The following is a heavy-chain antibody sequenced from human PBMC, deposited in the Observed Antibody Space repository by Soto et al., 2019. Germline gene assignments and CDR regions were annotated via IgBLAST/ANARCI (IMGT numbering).Heavy chain of an antibody. CDR3: ARPGVGATPLRTPPDAFDI. D-gene: IGHD1-26*01. V-gene: IGHV3-53*01. CDR1: GFTVSSNY. J-gene: IGHJ3*02. CDR2: IYSGGST. Sequence: GGSLRLSCAASGFTVSSNYMSWVRQAPGKGLEWVSVIYSGGSTYYADSVKGRFTISRDNSKNTLYLQMNSLRAEDTAVYYCARPGVGATPLRTPPDAFDIWGQGTMVTVSS.